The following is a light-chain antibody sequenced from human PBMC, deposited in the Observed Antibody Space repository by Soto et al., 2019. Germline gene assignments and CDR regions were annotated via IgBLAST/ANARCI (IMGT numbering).Light chain of an antibody. CDR1: QSVSSY. V-gene: IGKV3-11*01. CDR2: DAS. J-gene: IGKJ3*01. CDR3: QQRSNWPPRIT. Sequence: EIVLTHSPATLSLSPGERATLSCRASQSVSSYLAWYHQKPGQAPRLLIYDASNRATGIPARFSGSGSGTDFTLTISSLEPEDFAVYYCQQRSNWPPRITFGPGTKVDIK.